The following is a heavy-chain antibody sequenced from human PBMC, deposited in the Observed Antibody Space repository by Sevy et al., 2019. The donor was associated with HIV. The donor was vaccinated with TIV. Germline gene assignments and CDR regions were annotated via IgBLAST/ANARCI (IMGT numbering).Heavy chain of an antibody. CDR3: ARKYHDTSGYPRYSMDV. D-gene: IGHD3-22*01. J-gene: IGHJ6*02. V-gene: IGHV3-64*01. Sequence: GGSLRLSCAASGFTFFAYTMYWVRQAPGKGLEYVSAISGGGGNTYYGTSVKGRFTVSRDNAKNTLYLQMGSLRAEDMAVYFCARKYHDTSGYPRYSMDVWGQGTTVTVSS. CDR2: ISGGGGNT. CDR1: GFTFFAYT.